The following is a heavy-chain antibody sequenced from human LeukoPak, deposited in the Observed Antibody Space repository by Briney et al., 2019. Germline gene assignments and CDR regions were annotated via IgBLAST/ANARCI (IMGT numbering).Heavy chain of an antibody. J-gene: IGHJ5*02. V-gene: IGHV4-34*01. CDR3: ARDLYSSQFDP. CDR2: IYYSGST. CDR1: GGSFSGYY. Sequence: SETLSLTCAVYGGSFSGYYWSWIRQPPGKGLEWIGSIYYSGSTYYNPSLKSRVTISVDTSKNQFSLKLSSVTAADTAVYYCARDLYSSQFDPWGQGTLVTVSS. D-gene: IGHD6-13*01.